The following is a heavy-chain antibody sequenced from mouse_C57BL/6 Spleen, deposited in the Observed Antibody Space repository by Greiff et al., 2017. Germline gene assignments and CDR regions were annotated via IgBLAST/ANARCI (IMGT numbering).Heavy chain of an antibody. CDR2: INYDGSST. CDR3: ARDGGDSNYDY. CDR1: GFTFSDYY. D-gene: IGHD2-5*01. J-gene: IGHJ2*01. V-gene: IGHV5-16*01. Sequence: EVQLVESEGGLVQPGSSMKLSCTASGFTFSDYYMAWVRQVPEKGLEWVANINYDGSSTYYLDSLKSRFIISRDNSKNILYLQMSSLKSEDTATYYCARDGGDSNYDYWGQGTTLTVSS.